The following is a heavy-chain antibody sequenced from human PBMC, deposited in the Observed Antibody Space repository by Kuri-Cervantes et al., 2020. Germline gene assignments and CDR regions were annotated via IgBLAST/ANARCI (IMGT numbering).Heavy chain of an antibody. CDR3: ARSSGYGDYDSAFDI. V-gene: IGHV3-30*01. J-gene: IGHJ3*02. Sequence: SCAASGFTFSSYAMHWVRQAPGKGLKWVAVISYDGSNKYYADSVKGRFTISRDNSKNTLYLQMNSLRAEDTAVYYCARSSGYGDYDSAFDIWGQGTMVTVSS. CDR1: GFTFSSYA. D-gene: IGHD4-17*01. CDR2: ISYDGSNK.